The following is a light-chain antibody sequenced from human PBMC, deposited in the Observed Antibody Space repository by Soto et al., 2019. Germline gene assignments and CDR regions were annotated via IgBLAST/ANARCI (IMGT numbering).Light chain of an antibody. Sequence: DVVMTQSPLSLPVTLGQPASISCRSSQSLVYGDANSFFNWFHQRPGQPPRRLIYQVSNRDSGVPDRFSGGGSATEFTRRISRVEAEDVGVCYCMQGSHWPPRYTFGQGTKLEIK. CDR3: MQGSHWPPRYT. V-gene: IGKV2-30*01. CDR2: QVS. CDR1: QSLVYGDANSF. J-gene: IGKJ2*01.